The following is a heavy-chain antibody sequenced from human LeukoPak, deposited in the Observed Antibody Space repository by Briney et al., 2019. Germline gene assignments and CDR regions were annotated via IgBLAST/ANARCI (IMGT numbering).Heavy chain of an antibody. Sequence: SETLSLTCTVSGGSISSGGYYWSWIRQHPGKGLEWIGYIYYSGGTYYNPSLKSRVTISVDTSKNQFSLKLSSVTAADTAVYYCARVRDIVATIFDYWGQGTLVTVSS. J-gene: IGHJ4*02. D-gene: IGHD5-12*01. CDR3: ARVRDIVATIFDY. CDR2: IYYSGGT. V-gene: IGHV4-31*03. CDR1: GGSISSGGYY.